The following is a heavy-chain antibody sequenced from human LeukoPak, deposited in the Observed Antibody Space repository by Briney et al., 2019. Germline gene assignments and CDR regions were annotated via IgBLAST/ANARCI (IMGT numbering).Heavy chain of an antibody. CDR2: FDPEDGET. CDR3: ATAIVVVVASTAAFDI. J-gene: IGHJ3*02. D-gene: IGHD2-15*01. CDR1: GYTLTELS. Sequence: GASVKVSCKVSGYTLTELSMRWVRQAPGKGLEWMGGFDPEDGETIYAQKFQGRVTMTEDTSTDTAYMELTSLRSEDTAVYYCATAIVVVVASTAAFDIWGQGTMVTVSS. V-gene: IGHV1-24*01.